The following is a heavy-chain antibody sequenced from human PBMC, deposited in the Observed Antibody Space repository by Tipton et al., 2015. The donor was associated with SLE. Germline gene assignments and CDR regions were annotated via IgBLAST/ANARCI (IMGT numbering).Heavy chain of an antibody. Sequence: TLSLTCAVYGGSFSGYYWSWIRQPPGKGLEWIGEINHSGSTNCNPSLKSRVTISVDTSKNQFSLKLSSVTAADTAVYYCAVRDFWSPKGAFDIWGQGTMVTVSS. J-gene: IGHJ3*02. CDR3: AVRDFWSPKGAFDI. CDR1: GGSFSGYY. CDR2: INHSGST. V-gene: IGHV4-34*01. D-gene: IGHD3-3*01.